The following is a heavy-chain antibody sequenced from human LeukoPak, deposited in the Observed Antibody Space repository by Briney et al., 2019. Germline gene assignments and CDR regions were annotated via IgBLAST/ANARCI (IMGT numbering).Heavy chain of an antibody. CDR1: GFTFSSYS. CDR3: ARDQEYSSAFDY. J-gene: IGHJ4*02. V-gene: IGHV3-7*01. D-gene: IGHD5-18*01. Sequence: GGSLRLSCAASGFTFSSYSMNWVRQAPGKGLEWVANIKQDGSEKYYVDSVKGRFTISRDNAKNSLYLQMNSLRAEDTAVYYCARDQEYSSAFDYWGQGTLVTVSS. CDR2: IKQDGSEK.